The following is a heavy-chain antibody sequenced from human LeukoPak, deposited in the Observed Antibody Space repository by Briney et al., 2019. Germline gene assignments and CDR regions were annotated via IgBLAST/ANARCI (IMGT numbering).Heavy chain of an antibody. Sequence: GGSLRLSCAASGFTFSNYGMSWVRQAPGKGLEWVSTISDSGSSAYYADSVKGRFTISRDNSKNTLYLQMNSLRAEDTAVYYCARDLSGVAGYTYGRGIDYWGQGTLVTVSS. CDR3: ARDLSGVAGYTYGRGIDY. CDR2: ISDSGSSA. CDR1: GFTFSNYG. D-gene: IGHD5-18*01. V-gene: IGHV3-23*01. J-gene: IGHJ4*02.